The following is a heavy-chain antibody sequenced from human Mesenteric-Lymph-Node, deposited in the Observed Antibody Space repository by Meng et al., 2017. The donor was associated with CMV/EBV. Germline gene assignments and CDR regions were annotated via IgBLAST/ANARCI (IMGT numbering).Heavy chain of an antibody. Sequence: GESLKISCAASGFTFSSYWMHWVRQAPGKGLVWVSRINSDGSRTSYADSVKGRFTISRDNAKNTLYLQMNSLRAEDTAVYYCARASYDFWSGYLDAFDIWGQGTMVTVSS. V-gene: IGHV3-74*01. CDR1: GFTFSSYW. CDR3: ARASYDFWSGYLDAFDI. CDR2: INSDGSRT. J-gene: IGHJ3*02. D-gene: IGHD3-3*01.